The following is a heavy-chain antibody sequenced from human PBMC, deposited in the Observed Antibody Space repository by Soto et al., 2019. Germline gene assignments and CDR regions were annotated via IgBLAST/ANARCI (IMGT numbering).Heavy chain of an antibody. CDR3: ARLLGDVTTYDY. Sequence: EVQLVESGGGLVQPGGSLRLSCAASGFTFSNYWMSWVRQAPGKGLDWVASMKQDGSERYVDSVKGRFTISRDNAQNLLSLHMNSLTGDDTAVYYCARLLGDVTTYDYWVQGTLVTVSS. J-gene: IGHJ4*02. D-gene: IGHD3-10*01. CDR1: GFTFSNYW. CDR2: MKQDGSER. V-gene: IGHV3-7*01.